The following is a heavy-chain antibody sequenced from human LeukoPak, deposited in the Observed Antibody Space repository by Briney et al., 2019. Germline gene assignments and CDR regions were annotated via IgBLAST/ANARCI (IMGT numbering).Heavy chain of an antibody. J-gene: IGHJ4*02. CDR3: ARVSPWYYGDYEADY. V-gene: IGHV1-8*03. D-gene: IGHD4-17*01. CDR1: GYTFTSYD. Sequence: ASVKVSCKASGYTFTSYDINWVRQATGQGLEWMGWMNPNSGNTGYAQKFQGRVTITRNTSISTAYMELSSLRSEDTAVYYCARVSPWYYGDYEADYWGQGTLVTVSS. CDR2: MNPNSGNT.